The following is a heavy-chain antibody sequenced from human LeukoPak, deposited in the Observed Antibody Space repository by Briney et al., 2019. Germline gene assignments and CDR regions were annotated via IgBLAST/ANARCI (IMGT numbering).Heavy chain of an antibody. CDR2: ISTYNGNT. D-gene: IGHD6-13*01. CDR3: ARGGVSSSWYRTPDY. CDR1: GYTFTNYG. V-gene: IGHV1-18*01. Sequence: ASVKVSCKASGYTFTNYGISWVRQAPEQGLERVGWISTYNGNTNYAQKFQGRVTMTTDTSTSTAYMELRSLRSGDTAVYYCARGGVSSSWYRTPDYWGQGTLVAVSS. J-gene: IGHJ4*02.